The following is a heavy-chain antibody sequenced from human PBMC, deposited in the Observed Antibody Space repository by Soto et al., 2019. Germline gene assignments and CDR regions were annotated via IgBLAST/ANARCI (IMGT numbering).Heavy chain of an antibody. CDR2: ISYDGSNK. D-gene: IGHD2-2*01. CDR3: AKDEADIVVVPAAASFYGMDV. J-gene: IGHJ6*02. CDR1: GFTFSSYG. V-gene: IGHV3-30*18. Sequence: QVQLVESGGGVVQPGRSLRLSCAASGFTFSSYGMHWVRQAPGKGLEWVAVISYDGSNKYYADSVKGRFTISRDNSKNTLYLQMNSLRAEDTAVYYCAKDEADIVVVPAAASFYGMDVWGQGTTVTVSS.